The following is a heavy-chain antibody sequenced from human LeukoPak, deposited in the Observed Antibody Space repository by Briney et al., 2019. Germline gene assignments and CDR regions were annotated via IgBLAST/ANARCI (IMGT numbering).Heavy chain of an antibody. CDR2: ISGSGAST. CDR1: GFSFSSYV. V-gene: IGHV3-23*01. Sequence: GGSLRLSCAASGFSFSSYVMSWVRQAPGKGLEWVSGISGSGASTYYADSEKGRLTISRDNSKNTVYLQMNSLRAEDTAIYYCAKEHNYGLDYFDSWGQGTLVTVSS. J-gene: IGHJ4*02. CDR3: AKEHNYGLDYFDS. D-gene: IGHD5-18*01.